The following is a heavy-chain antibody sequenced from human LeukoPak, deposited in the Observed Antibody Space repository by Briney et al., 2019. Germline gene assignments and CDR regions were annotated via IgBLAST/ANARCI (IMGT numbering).Heavy chain of an antibody. V-gene: IGHV3-21*01. J-gene: IGHJ3*02. CDR3: ARVGSSHAFDI. D-gene: IGHD1-26*01. CDR1: GFTFSSYS. Sequence: GGSLRLSCAASGFTFSSYSMNWVRQAPGKGLEWVSSISSSSSYIYYADSVKGRFTISRDNAENSLYLQMNSLRAEDTAVYYCARVGSSHAFDIWGQGTMVTVSS. CDR2: ISSSSSYI.